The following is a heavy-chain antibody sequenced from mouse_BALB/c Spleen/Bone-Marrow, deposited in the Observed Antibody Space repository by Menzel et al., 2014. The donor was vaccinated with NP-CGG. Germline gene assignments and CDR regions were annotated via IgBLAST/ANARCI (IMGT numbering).Heavy chain of an antibody. J-gene: IGHJ4*01. CDR2: LWSDGST. Sequence: VQLLQSGPGLVAPSQSLSITCTISGFSLTHYGVHWVRQPPGKGLEWLVVLWSDGSTTYNLALKARLSISKDNSKIQVLLKMNSHQTDDTAMCYCSRHRDYAMDHWGQGTSVTVAS. CDR1: GFSLTHYG. V-gene: IGHV2-6-1*01. CDR3: SRHRDYAMDH. D-gene: IGHD3-3*01.